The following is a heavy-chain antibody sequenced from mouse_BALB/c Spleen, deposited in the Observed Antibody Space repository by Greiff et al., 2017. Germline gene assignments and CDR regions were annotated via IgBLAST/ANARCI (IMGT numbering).Heavy chain of an antibody. CDR3: ARDYYGSSYGYFDV. D-gene: IGHD1-1*01. CDR2: INPSTGYT. J-gene: IGHJ1*01. V-gene: IGHV1-4*01. CDR1: GYTFTSYW. Sequence: QVQLQQSGAELAIPGASVKMSCKASGYTFTSYWMHWVKQRPGQGLEWIGYINPSTGYTEYNQKFKDKATLTADKSSSTAYMQLSSLTSEDSAVYYCARDYYGSSYGYFDVWGAGTTVTVSS.